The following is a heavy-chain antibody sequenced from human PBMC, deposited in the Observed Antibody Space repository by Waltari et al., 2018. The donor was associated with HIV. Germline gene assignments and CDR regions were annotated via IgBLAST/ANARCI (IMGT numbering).Heavy chain of an antibody. CDR1: GPSFSNNH. Sequence: QVQLQQWGAGLLKPSETLSLTCAVYGPSFSNNHWTWIRQTPGKGLEWIGEINDGGSTNYNPSLGRRFTRSVDRSKNQFSLKLKSVTAADTAVYYCATYIILATGTHFDSWGQGTQVIVST. CDR2: INDGGST. CDR3: ATYIILATGTHFDS. V-gene: IGHV4-34*02. D-gene: IGHD3-16*01. J-gene: IGHJ4*02.